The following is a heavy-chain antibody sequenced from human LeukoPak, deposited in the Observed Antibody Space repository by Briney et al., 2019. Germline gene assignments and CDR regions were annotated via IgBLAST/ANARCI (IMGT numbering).Heavy chain of an antibody. Sequence: GGSLRLSCAASGFTFSSYAMSWVRQAPGKGLEWVLAISGSGGSTYYADSVKGRFTISRDNSKNTLYLQMNSLRAEDTAVYYCAKDRPDYYDSSGYFDYWGQGTLVTVSS. CDR2: ISGSGGST. D-gene: IGHD3-22*01. V-gene: IGHV3-23*01. CDR1: GFTFSSYA. J-gene: IGHJ4*02. CDR3: AKDRPDYYDSSGYFDY.